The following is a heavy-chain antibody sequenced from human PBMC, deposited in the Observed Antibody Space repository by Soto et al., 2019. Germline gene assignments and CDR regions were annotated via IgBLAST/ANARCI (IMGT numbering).Heavy chain of an antibody. J-gene: IGHJ5*02. V-gene: IGHV3-21*01. Sequence: PGGSLRLSCAASGFTFSSYSMNWVRQAPGKGLEWVSSISSSSSYIYYADSVKGRFTISRDNAKNSLYLQMNSLRAEDTAVYYCARDPPTSLYPNPWGQGTLVTVSS. CDR2: ISSSSSYI. D-gene: IGHD2-2*02. CDR3: ARDPPTSLYPNP. CDR1: GFTFSSYS.